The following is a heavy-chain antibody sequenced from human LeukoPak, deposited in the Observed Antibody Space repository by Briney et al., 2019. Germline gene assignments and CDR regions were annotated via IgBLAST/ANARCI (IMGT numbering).Heavy chain of an antibody. CDR3: ARSLYYGSGEAYYFDY. D-gene: IGHD3-10*01. CDR2: IYSGGST. V-gene: IGHV3-53*01. Sequence: GGSLRLSCAASGFTVSSNYMSWVRQAPGKGLEWVSVIYSGGSTYYADSVKGRFTISRDNSKNTLYLQMNSLRAEDTAVYYCARSLYYGSGEAYYFDYWGQGTLVTVSS. J-gene: IGHJ4*02. CDR1: GFTVSSNY.